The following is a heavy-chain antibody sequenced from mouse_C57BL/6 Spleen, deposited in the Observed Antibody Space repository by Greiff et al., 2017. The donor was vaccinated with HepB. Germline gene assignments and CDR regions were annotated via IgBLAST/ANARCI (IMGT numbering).Heavy chain of an antibody. CDR2: IYPGDGDT. CDR1: GYAFSSYW. CDR3: ASDWDYPTWFAY. Sequence: QVQLKESGAELVKPGASVKISCKASGYAFSSYWMNWVKQRPGKGLEWIGQIYPGDGDTNYNGKFKGKATLTADKSYSTAYMQLSSLTSEDSAVYFCASDWDYPTWFAYWGQGTLVTVSA. V-gene: IGHV1-80*01. J-gene: IGHJ3*01. D-gene: IGHD4-1*01.